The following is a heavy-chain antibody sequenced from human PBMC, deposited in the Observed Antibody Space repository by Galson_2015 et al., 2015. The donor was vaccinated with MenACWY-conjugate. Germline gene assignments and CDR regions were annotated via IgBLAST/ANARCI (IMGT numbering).Heavy chain of an antibody. V-gene: IGHV3-23*01. J-gene: IGHJ4*02. CDR3: ARYRLDTSATTDF. Sequence: CAASGFTFSNYAMSWVRQAPGKGLEWVSGISGRTGSTYYADSVKGRLTISRDNPKNTLYLQMNSLRVEDTAIYYCARYRLDTSATTDFWGQGTLVTVSS. CDR2: ISGRTGST. D-gene: IGHD6-19*01. CDR1: GFTFSNYA.